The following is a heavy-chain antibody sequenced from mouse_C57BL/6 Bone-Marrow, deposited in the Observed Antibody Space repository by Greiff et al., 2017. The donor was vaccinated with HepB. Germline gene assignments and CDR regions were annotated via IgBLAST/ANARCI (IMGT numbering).Heavy chain of an antibody. D-gene: IGHD2-4*01. CDR1: GYSITSGYY. V-gene: IGHV3-6*01. J-gene: IGHJ2*01. CDR2: ISYDGSN. Sequence: ESGPGLVKPSQSLSLTCSVTGYSITSGYYWNWIRQFPGNKLEWMGYISYDGSNNYNPSLKNRISITRDTPKNQFFLKLNSVTTEDTATYYCARSGLRRGYWGQGTTLTVSS. CDR3: ARSGLRRGY.